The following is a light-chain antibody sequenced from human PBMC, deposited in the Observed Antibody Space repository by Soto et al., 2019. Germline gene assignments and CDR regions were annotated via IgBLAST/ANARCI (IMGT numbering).Light chain of an antibody. CDR1: SSDVGDYNY. Sequence: QSALTQPASVSGSRGQSITISCTGTSSDVGDYNYVSWYQHHPGKAPELMIYDVSNRPSGVSNRFSGSKSGNTASLTISGLQAEDEADYYCSSYTSSSTRVVFGGGTKVTVL. CDR2: DVS. V-gene: IGLV2-14*03. J-gene: IGLJ2*01. CDR3: SSYTSSSTRVV.